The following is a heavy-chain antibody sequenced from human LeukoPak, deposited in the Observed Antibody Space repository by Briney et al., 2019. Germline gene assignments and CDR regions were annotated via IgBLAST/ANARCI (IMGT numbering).Heavy chain of an antibody. J-gene: IGHJ4*02. CDR3: AGHHPRNTVDF. CDR1: GGSISSYY. V-gene: IGHV4-59*08. CDR2: ISDIGSI. Sequence: PSETLSLTCTVSGGSISSYYWSWIRQPPGKGLEWIAYISDIGSINYNPSLKSRVTISLDTSKNQFSMKLSSVTAADTAVYYCAGHHPRNTVDFWGQGTLVTVSS. D-gene: IGHD2/OR15-2a*01.